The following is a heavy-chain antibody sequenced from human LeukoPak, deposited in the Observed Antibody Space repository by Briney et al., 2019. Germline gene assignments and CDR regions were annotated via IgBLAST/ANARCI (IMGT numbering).Heavy chain of an antibody. CDR3: AKETTAYSNRTLDC. CDR1: GFTFSSYG. D-gene: IGHD6-13*01. CDR2: ISHDGTVS. Sequence: GGSLRLSCAASGFTFSSYGMQWVRQAPGKGLAWVAVISHDGTVSYYADSVKGRFTISRDNSKNTLDLQMSSLSIEDTAVYFCAKETTAYSNRTLDCWGQGTLVTVSS. J-gene: IGHJ4*02. V-gene: IGHV3-30*18.